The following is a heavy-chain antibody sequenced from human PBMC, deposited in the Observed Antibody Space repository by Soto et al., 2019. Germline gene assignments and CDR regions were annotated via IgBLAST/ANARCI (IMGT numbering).Heavy chain of an antibody. Sequence: GGSLRLSCAASGFTFSSYAMHWVRQAPGKGLEWVAVISYDGSNKYYADSVKGRFTISRDNSKNTLYLQMNSLRAEDTAVYYCARDPDTAMVWAFDYWGQGTLVTVSS. D-gene: IGHD5-18*01. CDR2: ISYDGSNK. CDR3: ARDPDTAMVWAFDY. V-gene: IGHV3-30-3*01. CDR1: GFTFSSYA. J-gene: IGHJ4*02.